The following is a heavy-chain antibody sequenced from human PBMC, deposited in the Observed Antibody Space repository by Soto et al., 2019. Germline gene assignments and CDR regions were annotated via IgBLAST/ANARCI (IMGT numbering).Heavy chain of an antibody. J-gene: IGHJ4*02. Sequence: QVHLVQSGAEVKKPGSSVKVSCKASGGTVSSYAITWVRQAPGKGLEWMGVFFPIFVSAHYAQKFQGRVTITADESTSTADMELSGLRSEETAIYYCARDLSSDSTGFRGYDLWGQGTLGTVSS. CDR1: GGTVSSYA. V-gene: IGHV1-69*01. CDR2: FFPIFVSA. D-gene: IGHD3-22*01. CDR3: ARDLSSDSTGFRGYDL.